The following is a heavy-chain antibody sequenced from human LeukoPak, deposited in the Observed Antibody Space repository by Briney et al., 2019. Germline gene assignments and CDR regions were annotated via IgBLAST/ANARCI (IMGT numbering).Heavy chain of an antibody. D-gene: IGHD6-19*01. CDR2: ISWNSGSI. Sequence: PGGSLRLSCAASGFTFDGYAMHWVRQAPGKGLEWVSGISWNSGSIGYADSVKGRFTISRDNAKNSLYLQMNSLRAEDTALYYCAKDMGIAVAGTFDYWGQGTLVTVSS. CDR3: AKDMGIAVAGTFDY. CDR1: GFTFDGYA. J-gene: IGHJ4*02. V-gene: IGHV3-9*01.